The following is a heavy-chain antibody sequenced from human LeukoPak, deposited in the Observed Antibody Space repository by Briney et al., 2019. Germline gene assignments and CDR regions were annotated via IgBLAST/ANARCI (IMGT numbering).Heavy chain of an antibody. CDR1: GYIFSNYG. V-gene: IGHV1-18*01. Sequence: ASVKVSYKASGYIFSNYGISWVRQAPGHGLEWMGWISSAGNTNYAPKFQDRATMTTDTSTSTAYMELRSLRSDDTAVHYCARDMYYYDSSGYYSLDYWGQGTLVTVSS. CDR2: ISSAGNT. D-gene: IGHD3-22*01. J-gene: IGHJ4*02. CDR3: ARDMYYYDSSGYYSLDY.